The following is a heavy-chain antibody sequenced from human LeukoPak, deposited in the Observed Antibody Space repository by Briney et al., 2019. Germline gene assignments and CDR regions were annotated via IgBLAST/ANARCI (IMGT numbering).Heavy chain of an antibody. CDR3: AKEKRVDTAMVSSNYFDY. V-gene: IGHV3-30*18. CDR2: ISYDGSNK. D-gene: IGHD5-18*01. CDR1: GFTFSSYA. J-gene: IGHJ4*02. Sequence: GGSLRLSCAASGFTFSSYAMSWVRQAPGKGLEWVAVISYDGSNKYYADSVKGRFTISRDNSKNTLYLQMNSLRAEDTAVYYCAKEKRVDTAMVSSNYFDYWGQGTLVTVSS.